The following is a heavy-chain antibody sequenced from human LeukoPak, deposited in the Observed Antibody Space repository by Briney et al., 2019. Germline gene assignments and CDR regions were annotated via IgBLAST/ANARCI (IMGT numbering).Heavy chain of an antibody. CDR2: INPNSGGT. J-gene: IGHJ4*02. CDR3: ARVAKSTNYDILTGYPLPPSALDY. Sequence: GASVKVSCKASGYTFTGYYMHWVRQAPGQGLEWMGWINPNSGGTNYAQKFQGRVTMTRDTSISTAYMELSRLRSDDTAVYYCARVAKSTNYDILTGYPLPPSALDYWGQGTLVTVSS. D-gene: IGHD3-9*01. CDR1: GYTFTGYY. V-gene: IGHV1-2*02.